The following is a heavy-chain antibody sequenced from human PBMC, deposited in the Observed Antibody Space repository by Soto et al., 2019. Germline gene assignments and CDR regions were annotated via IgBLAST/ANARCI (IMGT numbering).Heavy chain of an antibody. CDR3: ARESSSDDEIYYFDY. CDR2: IIPILGIA. V-gene: IGHV1-69*04. Sequence: GASVKVSCKASGGTFSSYTISWVRQAPGQGLEWMGRIIPILGIANYAQKFQGRVTITADKSTSTAYMELSSLRSEDTAVYYCARESSSDDEIYYFDYWGQGTLVTVSS. CDR1: GGTFSSYT. J-gene: IGHJ4*02. D-gene: IGHD3-22*01.